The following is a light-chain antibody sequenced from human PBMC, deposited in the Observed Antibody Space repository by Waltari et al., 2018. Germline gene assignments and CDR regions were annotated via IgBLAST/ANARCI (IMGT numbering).Light chain of an antibody. Sequence: EVVMTQSPATLSVSPGERVTLSCRASQTVVTNLAWYQQKPGQAPRLLIYGASTWATGIPARFSGSGSGTEFTLTISSLQSEDFAVYYCQQRDSWPRTFGGGTKVEFK. V-gene: IGKV3-15*01. CDR1: QTVVTN. CDR2: GAS. CDR3: QQRDSWPRT. J-gene: IGKJ4*01.